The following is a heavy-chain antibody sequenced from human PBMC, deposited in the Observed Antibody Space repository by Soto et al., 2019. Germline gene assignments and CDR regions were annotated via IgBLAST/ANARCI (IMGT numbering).Heavy chain of an antibody. V-gene: IGHV3-23*01. CDR3: AKDLGTDDFWSAYYTCYYMDV. D-gene: IGHD3-3*01. J-gene: IGHJ6*03. Sequence: EVQLLESGGGLVQPGGSLRLSCAASGFTFSSYALNWVRQAPGKGLEWVSVISGSGDNTYYADSVKGRFTISRDNSKNTLYLQMNSLRAEDTAVYYCAKDLGTDDFWSAYYTCYYMDVWGKGTTVTVS. CDR2: ISGSGDNT. CDR1: GFTFSSYA.